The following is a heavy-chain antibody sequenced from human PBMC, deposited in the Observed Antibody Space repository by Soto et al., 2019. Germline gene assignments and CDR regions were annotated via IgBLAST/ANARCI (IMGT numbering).Heavy chain of an antibody. CDR2: IWYDGSEK. D-gene: IGHD3-10*01. J-gene: IGHJ6*02. Sequence: QEQLVESGGGVVQPGTSLRLSCAASGFPFSSYGMHWVRQAPGKGLEWVTVIWYDGSEKRYADSVTGRFTISRDKYKNTVLLQMNSLRYEDTARYYCARLYGSGKEGVRGVDVWGQGTTVIVSS. CDR3: ARLYGSGKEGVRGVDV. V-gene: IGHV3-33*01. CDR1: GFPFSSYG.